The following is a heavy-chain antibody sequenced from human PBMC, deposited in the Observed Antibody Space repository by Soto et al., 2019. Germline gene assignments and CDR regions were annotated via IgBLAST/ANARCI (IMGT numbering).Heavy chain of an antibody. CDR1: GGTFSSYA. CDR3: ARRAVVTAAPGMDV. J-gene: IGHJ6*02. CDR2: IIPIFGTA. V-gene: IGHV1-69*01. D-gene: IGHD2-2*01. Sequence: QVQLVQSGAELKKPGSSVKVSGKASGGTFSSYAISWVRQAPGQGLEWMGGIIPIFGTANYAQKFQGRVTITAEESTSTAYMELSSLRSEDTALYYCARRAVVTAAPGMDVWGQGTTVTVSS.